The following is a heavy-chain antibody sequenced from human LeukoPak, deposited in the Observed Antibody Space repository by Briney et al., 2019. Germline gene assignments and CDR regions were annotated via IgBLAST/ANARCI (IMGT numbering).Heavy chain of an antibody. V-gene: IGHV1-2*02. CDR3: ARDLDSSGWSHFQH. CDR2: INPNSGGT. J-gene: IGHJ1*01. CDR1: GYTFTGFY. Sequence: ASVKVSCKASGYTFTGFYMHWVRQAPGQGPEWMGWINPNSGGTNYAQKFQGRVTMSRDTSISTAYMDLSRLRSDDTAVYYCARDLDSSGWSHFQHWGQGTLVTVSS. D-gene: IGHD6-19*01.